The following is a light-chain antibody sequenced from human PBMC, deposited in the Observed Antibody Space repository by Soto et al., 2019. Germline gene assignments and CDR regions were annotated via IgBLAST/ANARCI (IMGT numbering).Light chain of an antibody. V-gene: IGKV1-9*01. Sequence: DTQLTQSPSFLSASVGDRVTITCRASQGISSYLAWYQQKPGQAPKLLIYAASTLQSGVPSRFSGSGSGTEFTLTISSLQPEDFATYYCQQVNSYPRTFGQGTKVEIK. CDR3: QQVNSYPRT. CDR2: AAS. J-gene: IGKJ2*01. CDR1: QGISSY.